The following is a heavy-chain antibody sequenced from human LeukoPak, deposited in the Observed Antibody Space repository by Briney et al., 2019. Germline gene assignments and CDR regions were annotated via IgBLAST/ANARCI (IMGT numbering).Heavy chain of an antibody. CDR3: ARGVTMIGRLRFDP. V-gene: IGHV4-38-2*02. Sequence: SEPLSLTCTVSGYSIRSGFYWGWIRQPPGKGLEWIGNIYHSGITYYTPSLKSRVTISVDTSKNQFYMKLRSVTAADTAVYYCARGVTMIGRLRFDPWGQGTLVTVSS. D-gene: IGHD3-22*01. CDR2: IYHSGIT. CDR1: GYSIRSGFY. J-gene: IGHJ5*02.